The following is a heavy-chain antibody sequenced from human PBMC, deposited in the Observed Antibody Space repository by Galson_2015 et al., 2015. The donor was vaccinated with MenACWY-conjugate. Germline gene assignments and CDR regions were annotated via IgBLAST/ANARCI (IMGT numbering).Heavy chain of an antibody. CDR3: ARDRGYYYGSGSYWSWFDP. Sequence: SLRLSCAASGFTFSSYAMHWVRQAPGKGLEWVAVISYDGSNKYYADSVKGRFTISRDNSKNTLYLQMNSLRAEDTAVYYCARDRGYYYGSGSYWSWFDPWGQGTLVTVSS. CDR2: ISYDGSNK. V-gene: IGHV3-30*04. D-gene: IGHD3-10*01. CDR1: GFTFSSYA. J-gene: IGHJ5*02.